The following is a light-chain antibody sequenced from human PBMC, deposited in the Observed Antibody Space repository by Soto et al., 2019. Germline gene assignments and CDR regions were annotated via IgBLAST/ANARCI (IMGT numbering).Light chain of an antibody. CDR2: EVS. CDR3: SSYTSSGLVV. CDR1: SSDVGGYKY. J-gene: IGLJ2*01. V-gene: IGLV2-14*01. Sequence: QSALTQPASVSGSPGQSITISCTGTSSDVGGYKYVSWYQQHPGKAPKLMIYEVSNRPSGVSNRFSGSKSGNTASLTISGLQAEDEADYYCSSYTSSGLVVFGGGTKLTV.